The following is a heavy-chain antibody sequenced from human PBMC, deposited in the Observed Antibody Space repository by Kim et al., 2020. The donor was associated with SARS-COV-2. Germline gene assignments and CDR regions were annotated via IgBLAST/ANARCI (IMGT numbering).Heavy chain of an antibody. Sequence: SETLSLTCTVSGGSISSYYWSWIRQPPGKGLEWIGYIYYSGSTNYNPSLKSRVTISVDTSKNQFSLKLSSVTAADTAVYYCARAKGGRYGSGSYYSAEYFQHWGQGTLVTVSS. CDR2: IYYSGST. D-gene: IGHD3-10*01. CDR3: ARAKGGRYGSGSYYSAEYFQH. CDR1: GGSISSYY. J-gene: IGHJ1*01. V-gene: IGHV4-59*01.